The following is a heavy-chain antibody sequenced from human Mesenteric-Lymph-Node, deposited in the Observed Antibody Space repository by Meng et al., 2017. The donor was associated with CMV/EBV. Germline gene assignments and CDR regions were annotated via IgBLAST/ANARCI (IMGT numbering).Heavy chain of an antibody. V-gene: IGHV3-21*01. CDR1: GFTFSSYS. J-gene: IGHJ5*02. CDR3: ARVGCSSTSCYPGNWFDP. Sequence: GGSLRLSCVASGFTFSSYSMNWVRQAPGKGLEWVSSISSSSSYIYYADSVKGRFTISRDNAKNSLYLQMNSLRAEDTAVYYCARVGCSSTSCYPGNWFDPWGQGTLVTVSS. D-gene: IGHD2-2*01. CDR2: ISSSSSYI.